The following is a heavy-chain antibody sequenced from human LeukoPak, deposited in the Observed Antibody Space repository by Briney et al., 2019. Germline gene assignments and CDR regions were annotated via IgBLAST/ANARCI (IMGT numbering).Heavy chain of an antibody. V-gene: IGHV3-7*01. CDR2: IKQDGREK. D-gene: IGHD3-10*01. CDR1: GFTFSSYA. CDR3: ARLSEMLRGPEVIYYFEH. J-gene: IGHJ4*02. Sequence: GGSLRLSCAASGFTFSSYAMSWVRQAPGKGRDWVANIKQDGREKYYVDSVKGVFTISRDNAKNSVYLQMNSLRAEDTAVYYCARLSEMLRGPEVIYYFEHWGQGTLVTVSS.